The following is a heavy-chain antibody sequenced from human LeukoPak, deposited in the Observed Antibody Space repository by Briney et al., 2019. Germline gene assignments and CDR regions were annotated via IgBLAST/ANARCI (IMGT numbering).Heavy chain of an antibody. J-gene: IGHJ4*02. Sequence: SETLSLTCSGCGGSRSSSGEEGGWGSQGPGKGMDGIGSIYYSGSTYYNPSLKSRVTISVDTSNNQFSLKLSSVTAADTAVYYCARQGLYCSSTSCLDYWGQGTLVTVSS. CDR1: GGSRSSSGEE. CDR2: IYYSGST. V-gene: IGHV4-39*01. D-gene: IGHD2-2*01. CDR3: ARQGLYCSSTSCLDY.